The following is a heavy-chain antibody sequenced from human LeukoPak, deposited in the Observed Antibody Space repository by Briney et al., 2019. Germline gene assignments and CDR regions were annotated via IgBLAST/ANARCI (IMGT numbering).Heavy chain of an antibody. CDR3: AREFPYYDFWSGLKPPFDY. D-gene: IGHD3-3*01. V-gene: IGHV3-64*01. J-gene: IGHJ4*02. CDR2: ISSDGGST. CDR1: GIIFSNYA. Sequence: GGSLRLSCAASGIIFSNYAMHWVRQGPGKGLECISTISSDGGSTYYANSVKGRFTISRDNFKNTLFLQMISLRAEDTALYYCAREFPYYDFWSGLKPPFDYWGQGILVTVSS.